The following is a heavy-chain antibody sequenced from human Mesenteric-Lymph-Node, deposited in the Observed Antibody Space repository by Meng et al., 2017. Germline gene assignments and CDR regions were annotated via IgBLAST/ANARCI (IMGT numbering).Heavy chain of an antibody. V-gene: IGHV4-39*07. Sequence: GSLRLSCTVSGGSISSSSYYWGWIRQSPGKGLEWIGSIYYSGSTYYNPSLKSRVTISVDTSKNQFSLKLSSVTAADTAVYYCARIVRGYNNIDIWGQGTMVTVSS. CDR3: ARIVRGYNNIDI. CDR2: IYYSGST. J-gene: IGHJ3*02. CDR1: GGSISSSSYY. D-gene: IGHD5-18*01.